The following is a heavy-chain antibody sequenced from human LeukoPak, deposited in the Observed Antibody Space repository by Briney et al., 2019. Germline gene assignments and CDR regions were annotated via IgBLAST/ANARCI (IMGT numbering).Heavy chain of an antibody. J-gene: IGHJ4*02. V-gene: IGHV3-53*01. D-gene: IGHD1-26*01. CDR1: GFTVGSNY. CDR3: ARDLGLLGDY. CDR2: IYSDGTT. Sequence: GGSLRLSCAASGFTVGSNYMSWVRQAPGKGLEWVSVIYSDGTTYYADSVKGRFTISRDNSKNTLYLQMNSLRAEDTAVYYCARDLGLLGDYWGQGTLVTVSS.